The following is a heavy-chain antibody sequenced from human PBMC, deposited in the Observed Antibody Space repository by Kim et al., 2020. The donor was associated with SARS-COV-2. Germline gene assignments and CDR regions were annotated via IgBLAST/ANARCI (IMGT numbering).Heavy chain of an antibody. J-gene: IGHJ4*02. CDR2: ISSSGGIT. CDR3: AKVRGSGTYFDY. D-gene: IGHD3-10*01. Sequence: GGSLRLSCAASGFTFSTYALSWVRQAPGKGLEWVSLISSSGGITYYADSVKGRFTISRDNSKNTLYLQMNSLRAEGTAIYYCAKVRGSGTYFDYWGQGTLVTVSS. V-gene: IGHV3-23*01. CDR1: GFTFSTYA.